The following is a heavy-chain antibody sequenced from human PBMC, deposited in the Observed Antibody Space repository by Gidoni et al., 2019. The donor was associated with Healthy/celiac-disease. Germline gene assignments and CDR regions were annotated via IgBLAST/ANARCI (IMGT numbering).Heavy chain of an antibody. CDR3: ARAVLRYFDWSP. Sequence: QVQLQESGPGLVKPSETLSLTCAVSGYSISSGYYWGWSRQPPGKGLEWIGSIYHSGSTYYNTSLKRRVNISVDTSKNQFSRKLSSVTAADTAVYYCARAVLRYFDWSPWGQGTLVTVSS. CDR2: IYHSGST. V-gene: IGHV4-38-2*01. D-gene: IGHD3-9*01. J-gene: IGHJ5*02. CDR1: GYSISSGYY.